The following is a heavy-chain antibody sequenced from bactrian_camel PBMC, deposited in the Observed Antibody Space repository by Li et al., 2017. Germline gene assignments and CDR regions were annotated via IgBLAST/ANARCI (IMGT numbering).Heavy chain of an antibody. CDR1: GYTYETSC. J-gene: IGHJ4*01. CDR2: YDTDGSA. V-gene: IGHV3S55*01. CDR3: AADPMSPGCSGLGLGGD. D-gene: IGHD2*01. Sequence: HVQLVESGGGSVQAGGSLKLSCASSGYTYETSCMGWFRQAPGKEREWVASYDTDGSATYTDSVKDRFTISRDNAKNTLYLQMNSLKPEDTAMYYCAADPMSPGCSGLGLGGDWGQGTQVTVS.